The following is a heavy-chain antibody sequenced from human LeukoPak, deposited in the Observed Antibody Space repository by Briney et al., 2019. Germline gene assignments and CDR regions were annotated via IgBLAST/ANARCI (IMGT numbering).Heavy chain of an antibody. D-gene: IGHD3-9*01. J-gene: IGHJ4*02. Sequence: PSETLSLTCRVSGGSISDTTYFWGWIRQPPGKGLEWIGSIYSSGSTYYNPSLKSRVTVSIDTSRNQFSLKLTSVAAAETAVYYCARSGYYDILSGYLYFFDYWGQGTLVTVSS. CDR2: IYSSGST. CDR1: GGSISDTTYF. CDR3: ARSGYYDILSGYLYFFDY. V-gene: IGHV4-39*01.